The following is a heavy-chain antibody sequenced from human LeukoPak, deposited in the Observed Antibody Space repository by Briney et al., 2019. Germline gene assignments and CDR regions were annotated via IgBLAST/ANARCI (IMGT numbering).Heavy chain of an antibody. J-gene: IGHJ4*02. CDR1: GGSISSYN. D-gene: IGHD6-19*01. V-gene: IGHV4-59*01. CDR3: ARGYSSGFDFDY. CDR2: TYYSGST. Sequence: SETLSLTCTVSGGSISSYNWNWIRQPPGKGLEWIGYTYYSGSTNYNPSLKSRVTISVDTSRNQFSLRLSSVTAADTAVYYCARGYSSGFDFDYWGQGTLVTVSS.